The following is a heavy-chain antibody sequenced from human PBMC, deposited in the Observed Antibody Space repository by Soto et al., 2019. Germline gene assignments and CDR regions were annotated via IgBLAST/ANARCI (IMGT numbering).Heavy chain of an antibody. Sequence: PGGSLRLSCTASGFSVNDNYMAWVRQAPGKSPEWVAVIFTRGTAHYADSVTGRFTFSRDNSKRTLNLQLNNPRAEDTAVYYCTKLWGYYFESWGQGTLVTVSS. CDR1: GFSVNDNY. J-gene: IGHJ4*02. CDR3: TKLWGYYFES. D-gene: IGHD3-22*01. V-gene: IGHV3-53*01. CDR2: IFTRGTA.